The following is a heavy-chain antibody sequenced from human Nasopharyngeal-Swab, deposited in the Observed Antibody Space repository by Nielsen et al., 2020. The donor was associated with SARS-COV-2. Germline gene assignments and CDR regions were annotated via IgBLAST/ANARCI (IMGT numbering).Heavy chain of an antibody. Sequence: GASLKISCVVSGFIFSNAWMTWVRQAPGKGLECVGLIKSRGDGGTIHYTAPAKGRVTISGDDSKNTLFLQMNNLKSEDTAVYYCATSLTAGAFDFWGQGTMVTVSS. V-gene: IGHV3-15*01. CDR1: GFIFSNAW. J-gene: IGHJ3*01. D-gene: IGHD7-27*01. CDR3: ATSLTAGAFDF. CDR2: IKSRGDGGTI.